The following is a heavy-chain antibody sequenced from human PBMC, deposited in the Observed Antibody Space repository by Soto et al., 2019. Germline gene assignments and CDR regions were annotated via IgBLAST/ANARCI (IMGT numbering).Heavy chain of an antibody. D-gene: IGHD3-10*01. CDR2: MNPNSGDT. Sequence: ASVKVSCKTSGYTFSTYDINWVRQAPGQGLEWMGWMNPNSGDTGSAQKFLGRLTMTRDSSIRTVYMELSSLSSEDTAVYYCARLNYYGSGSYQDYFYYHALDVWGQGTTVTVSS. J-gene: IGHJ6*02. CDR1: GYTFSTYD. CDR3: ARLNYYGSGSYQDYFYYHALDV. V-gene: IGHV1-8*01.